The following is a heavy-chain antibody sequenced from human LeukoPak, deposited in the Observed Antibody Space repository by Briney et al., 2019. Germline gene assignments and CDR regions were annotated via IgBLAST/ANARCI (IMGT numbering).Heavy chain of an antibody. CDR3: ARFHSSSSYFEF. V-gene: IGHV4-59*12. J-gene: IGHJ4*02. CDR1: GGSISSYY. CDR2: IYYSGSN. Sequence: SETLSLTCTVSGGSISSYYWSWIRRPPGKGLEWIGYIYYSGSNNYNPSLKSRVTISVDTSKNQFSLMLSSMTAADTAVYYCARFHSSSSYFEFWGQGTLATVSS. D-gene: IGHD6-6*01.